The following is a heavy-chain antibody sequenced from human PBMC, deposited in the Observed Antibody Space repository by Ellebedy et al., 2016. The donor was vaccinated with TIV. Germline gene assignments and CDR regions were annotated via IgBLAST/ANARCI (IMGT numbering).Heavy chain of an antibody. V-gene: IGHV3-23*01. CDR3: AKDRFSSAWYGGYFDY. CDR2: ISGSGDSP. J-gene: IGHJ4*02. D-gene: IGHD6-19*01. Sequence: GESLKISCAASGFTFSSYAMSWVRQAPGKGLEWVSAISGSGDSPHYADSVKGRFTISRDTSKKTLYLKMNSLRAEDTAVYYCAKDRFSSAWYGGYFDYWGQGTLVTVSS. CDR1: GFTFSSYA.